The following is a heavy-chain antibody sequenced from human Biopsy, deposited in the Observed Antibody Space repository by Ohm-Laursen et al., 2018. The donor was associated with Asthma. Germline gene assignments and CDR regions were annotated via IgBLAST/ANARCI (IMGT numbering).Heavy chain of an antibody. CDR2: INSVFGAT. J-gene: IGHJ4*02. CDR1: GGTFNTYV. CDR3: ARKAGSCISRTCYSLDF. V-gene: IGHV1-69*01. D-gene: IGHD2-2*01. Sequence: SSVKVSCKSLGGTFNTYVIGWVRQAPGQGLEWMGGINSVFGATTYPQKFQERVTITADDSTSTVYMELSSLRSEVTAVYYCARKAGSCISRTCYSLDFWGQGTLVTVSS.